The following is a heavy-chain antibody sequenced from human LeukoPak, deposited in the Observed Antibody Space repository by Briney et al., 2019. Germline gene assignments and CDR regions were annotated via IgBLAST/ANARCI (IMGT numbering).Heavy chain of an antibody. CDR1: EFTFSSYS. J-gene: IGHJ4*02. CDR2: ISSSSSTI. V-gene: IGHV3-48*01. CDR3: ARVGVRFDY. Sequence: GGSLRLSCAASEFTFSSYSMNWVRQAPGKGLEWVSYISSSSSTIYYADSVKGRFTISRDNAKNSLYLQMNSPRAEDTAVYYCARVGVRFDYWGQGTLVTVSS. D-gene: IGHD3-16*02.